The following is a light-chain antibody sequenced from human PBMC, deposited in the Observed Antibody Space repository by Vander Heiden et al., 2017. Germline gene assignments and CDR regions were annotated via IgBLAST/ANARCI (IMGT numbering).Light chain of an antibody. CDR2: DAF. CDR1: QDISKY. V-gene: IGKV1-33*01. J-gene: IGKJ3*01. CDR3: QQDERHPLT. Sequence: DIQMTQPPSSLSASVGDRVTITCQASQDISKYLNWYQKNPGKAPKLLIYDAFNLDTGVPSRFSGRGSGTDFTLSIIILQPADVATYYCQQDERHPLTFGHGTKVDIK.